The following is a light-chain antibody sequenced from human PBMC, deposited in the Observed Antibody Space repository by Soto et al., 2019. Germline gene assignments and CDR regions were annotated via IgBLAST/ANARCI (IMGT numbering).Light chain of an antibody. CDR3: QQYHNPPLT. CDR2: DAS. V-gene: IGKV1-33*01. J-gene: IGKJ4*01. CDR1: QDISDS. Sequence: DIQMTQSPSSLSASVGDRVTITCQASQDISDSLNWYQQKPGKAPKLLIYDASNLETGVPSRFSGSGSGTDFTFTISSLQPEDIGTYFCQQYHNPPLTLGGGTKVDLK.